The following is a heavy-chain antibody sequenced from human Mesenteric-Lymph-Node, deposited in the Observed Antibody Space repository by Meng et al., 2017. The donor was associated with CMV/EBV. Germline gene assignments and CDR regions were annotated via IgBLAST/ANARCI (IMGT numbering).Heavy chain of an antibody. V-gene: IGHV5-51*01. CDR1: GYSFTSYW. CDR2: IYPGDSDT. Sequence: GESLKISCKGSGYSFTSYWIGWVRQMPGKGLEWMGIIYPGDSDTRYSPSFQGQVTISADKSISTAYLQWSSLKASDTARYYCATKRGGYDFWSCLDVRGQGTTVTVSS. D-gene: IGHD3-3*01. J-gene: IGHJ6*02. CDR3: ATKRGGYDFWSCLDV.